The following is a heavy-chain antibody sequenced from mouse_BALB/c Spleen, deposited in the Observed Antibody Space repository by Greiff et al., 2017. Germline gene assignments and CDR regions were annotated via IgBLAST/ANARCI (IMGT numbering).Heavy chain of an antibody. D-gene: IGHD1-1*01. CDR3: ARAITTVVGAMDY. Sequence: EVKLMESGGGLVQPGGSRKLSCAASGFTFSSFGMHWVRQAPEKGLEWVAYISSGSSTIYYADTVKGRFTISRDNPKNTLFLQMTSLRSEDTAMYYCARAITTVVGAMDYWGQGTSVTVSS. CDR1: GFTFSSFG. J-gene: IGHJ4*01. V-gene: IGHV5-17*02. CDR2: ISSGSSTI.